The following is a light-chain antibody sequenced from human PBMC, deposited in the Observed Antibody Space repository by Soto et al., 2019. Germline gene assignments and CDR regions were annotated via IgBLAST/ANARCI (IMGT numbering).Light chain of an antibody. CDR1: QSVSSSY. Sequence: EIGLTQSPGTLSLSPGERATLSCRASQSVSSSYLAWYQQKPGQAPRLLIYGASSRATGIPDRFSGSGSGTDITLTISRLEPEDFAVYYCQQYCSSPWTFGQGTKVEIK. J-gene: IGKJ1*01. CDR2: GAS. CDR3: QQYCSSPWT. V-gene: IGKV3-20*01.